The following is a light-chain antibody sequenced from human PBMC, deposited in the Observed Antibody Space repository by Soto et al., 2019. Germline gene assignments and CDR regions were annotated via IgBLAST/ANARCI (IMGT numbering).Light chain of an antibody. CDR3: SSYTTTTTSCV. J-gene: IGLJ1*01. V-gene: IGLV2-14*01. Sequence: QSVLTQPASVSGSPGQSITISCTGTSNDVGGYNYVSWYQQYPDKAPTLIIYDVSNRPSGVPTRFSGSKSGNRASLTISGLQAEDEADYYCSSYTTTTTSCVFGTGTKSPS. CDR2: DVS. CDR1: SNDVGGYNY.